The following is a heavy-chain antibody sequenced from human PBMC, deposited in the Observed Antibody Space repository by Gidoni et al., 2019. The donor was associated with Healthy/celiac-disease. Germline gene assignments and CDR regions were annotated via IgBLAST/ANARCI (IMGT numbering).Heavy chain of an antibody. CDR1: GFTFSDHY. CDR2: TRNKANSYTT. J-gene: IGHJ4*02. V-gene: IGHV3-72*01. CDR3: ARVEGVRVGATVDY. Sequence: EVPLVESGGGLVQPGGSLRLSCAASGFTFSDHYMDWVRQAPGKGLEWVGRTRNKANSYTTEYAASVKGRFTISRDDSKNSLYLQMNSLKTEDTAVYYCARVEGVRVGATVDYWGQGTLVTVSS. D-gene: IGHD1-26*01.